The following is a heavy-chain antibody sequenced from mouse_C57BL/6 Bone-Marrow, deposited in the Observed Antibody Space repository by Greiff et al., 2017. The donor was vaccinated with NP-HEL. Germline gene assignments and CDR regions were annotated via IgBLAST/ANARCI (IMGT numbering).Heavy chain of an antibody. CDR3: ARDYYSSHFDY. CDR1: GYTFTSYW. V-gene: IGHV1-69*01. Sequence: VQLQQPGAELVMPGASVKLSCKASGYTFTSYWMHWVKQRPGQGLEWIGEIDPSDSYTNYNQKFKGKSTLTVDKSSSTAYMQLSSLTSEDSAVYYCARDYYSSHFDYWGQGTTLTVSS. D-gene: IGHD2-5*01. J-gene: IGHJ2*01. CDR2: IDPSDSYT.